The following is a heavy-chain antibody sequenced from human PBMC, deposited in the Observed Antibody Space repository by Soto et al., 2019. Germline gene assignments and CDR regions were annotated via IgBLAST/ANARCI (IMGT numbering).Heavy chain of an antibody. CDR1: GGSISSGGYY. CDR2: IYYSGST. D-gene: IGHD3-16*01. Sequence: SETLSLTCTVSGGSISSGGYYWSWIRQHPVKGLEWIGYIYYSGSTYYNPSLKSRVNISLDTSKNQFSLKLSSVTAADTAVYYCARVGGINWFDPWGQGTLVTVSS. V-gene: IGHV4-31*03. CDR3: ARVGGINWFDP. J-gene: IGHJ5*02.